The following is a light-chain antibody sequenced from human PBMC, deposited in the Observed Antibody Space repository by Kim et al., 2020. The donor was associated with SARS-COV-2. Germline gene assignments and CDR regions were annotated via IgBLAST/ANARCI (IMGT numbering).Light chain of an antibody. CDR2: DVS. V-gene: IGLV2-14*03. J-gene: IGLJ3*02. Sequence: LTQPASVSGSPGQSITISCTGTSSDVGGYNYVSWYQQHPGKAPKLMIYDVSNRPSGVSNRFSGSKSGNTASLTISGLQAEDEADYYCSSYTSSSTRRVFGGGTQLTVL. CDR3: SSYTSSSTRRV. CDR1: SSDVGGYNY.